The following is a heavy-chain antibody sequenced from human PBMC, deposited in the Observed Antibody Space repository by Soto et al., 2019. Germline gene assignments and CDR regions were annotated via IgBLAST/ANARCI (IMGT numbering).Heavy chain of an antibody. CDR2: IIPILGIA. CDR3: ASARKRGSGKNYMDV. J-gene: IGHJ6*03. Sequence: QVQLVQSGAEVKKPGSSVKVSCKASGGTFSSYTISWVRQAPGQGLEWMGRIIPILGIANYAQKFQGRVTITADKSTSTAYMELRSLRSEDTAVYYCASARKRGSGKNYMDVWGKGTTVTVSS. CDR1: GGTFSSYT. D-gene: IGHD3-10*01. V-gene: IGHV1-69*02.